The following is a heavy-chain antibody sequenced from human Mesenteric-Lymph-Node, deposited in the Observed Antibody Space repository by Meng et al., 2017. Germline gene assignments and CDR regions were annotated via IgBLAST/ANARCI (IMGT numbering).Heavy chain of an antibody. V-gene: IGHV4-31*02. D-gene: IGHD5-24*01. J-gene: IGHJ3*02. CDR1: GGSISSGGYY. CDR3: ARDMGEMATIGHAFDI. CDR2: IYYSWST. Sequence: SCTVSGGSISSGGYYWSWIRQHPGKGLEWIGYIYYSWSTRYNPSLKSRVSISVDTSKNQFSLNPNSVTAADTAVYYCARDMGEMATIGHAFDIWGQGTKVTVSS.